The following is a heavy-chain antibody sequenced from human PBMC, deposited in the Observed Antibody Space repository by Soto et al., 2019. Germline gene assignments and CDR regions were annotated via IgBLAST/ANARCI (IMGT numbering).Heavy chain of an antibody. CDR1: GGSFSDYY. CDR2: INHSGST. CDR3: ARGRPLDTGTIFDY. J-gene: IGHJ4*02. V-gene: IGHV4-34*01. D-gene: IGHD1-7*01. Sequence: QVQLQQWGAGLLKPSETLSLTCAVYGGSFSDYYWSWIRQPPGKGLEWIGEINHSGSTNYNPSLKSRVTISVDTSKNQFSLNLSSVTAADTAVYYCARGRPLDTGTIFDYWGQGTLVTVSS.